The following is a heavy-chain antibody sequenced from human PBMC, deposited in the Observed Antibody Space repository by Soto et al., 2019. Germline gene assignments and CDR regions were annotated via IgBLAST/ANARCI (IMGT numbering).Heavy chain of an antibody. CDR2: IWYDGSNK. V-gene: IGHV3-33*01. CDR1: GFTFSIYG. Sequence: SLRISCAASGFTFSIYGMHWVRQAPGKGLEWVAVIWYDGSNKYYADSVKGRFTISRDNSKNTLYLQMNSLRAEDTAVYYCARGVQLEEGYYGMDVWGQGTTVTVSS. CDR3: ARGVQLEEGYYGMDV. D-gene: IGHD1-1*01. J-gene: IGHJ6*02.